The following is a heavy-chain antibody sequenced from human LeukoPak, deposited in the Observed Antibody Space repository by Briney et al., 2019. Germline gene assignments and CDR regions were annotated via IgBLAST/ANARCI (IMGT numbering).Heavy chain of an antibody. CDR2: ISSSSSYI. CDR3: ARGRKYTSGYRVTELGSGYSDY. V-gene: IGHV3-21*01. Sequence: KSGGSLRLSCAASGFTFSSYSMNWVRQAPGKGLEWVSSISSSSSYIYYADSVKGRFTISRDNAKNSLYLQMNSLRAEDTAVYYCARGRKYTSGYRVTELGSGYSDYWGQGTLVTVSS. J-gene: IGHJ4*02. D-gene: IGHD5-18*01. CDR1: GFTFSSYS.